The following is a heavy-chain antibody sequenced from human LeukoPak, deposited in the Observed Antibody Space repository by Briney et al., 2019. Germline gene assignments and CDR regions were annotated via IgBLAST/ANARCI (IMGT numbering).Heavy chain of an antibody. CDR1: GYTFTSYY. V-gene: IGHV1-46*01. Sequence: ASVKVSCKASGYTFTSYYMHWVRRAPGQGLEWMGIINPSGGTTSYAQKFQGRVTMTRDTSTTTVYMELSSLRSEDTAVYYCARDVMVRGVIRYYFDYWGQGTLVTVSS. D-gene: IGHD3-10*01. CDR3: ARDVMVRGVIRYYFDY. CDR2: INPSGGTT. J-gene: IGHJ4*02.